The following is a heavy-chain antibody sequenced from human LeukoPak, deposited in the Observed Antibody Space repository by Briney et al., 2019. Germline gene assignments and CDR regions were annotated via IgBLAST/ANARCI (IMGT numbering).Heavy chain of an antibody. CDR2: VFHSGST. V-gene: IGHV4-4*02. J-gene: IGHJ4*02. Sequence: PSETLSLTCAVSGGFISSGHWWSWVRQSPGKGLEWIGEVFHSGSTNYNPSLESRVTISVDTSKKEFSLKLNSVTAADTAVYYCARTSYNSGPTPGGYWGRGTLVTVSS. CDR3: ARTSYNSGPTPGGY. CDR1: GGFISSGHW. D-gene: IGHD1-14*01.